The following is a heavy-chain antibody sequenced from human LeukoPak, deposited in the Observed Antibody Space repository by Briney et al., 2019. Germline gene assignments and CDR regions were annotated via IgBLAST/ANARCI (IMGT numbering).Heavy chain of an antibody. CDR2: ISSGSSYI. D-gene: IGHD7-27*01. Sequence: GGSLRLSCAASGFTFRSYRMNWVRQAPGKGLEWVSSISSGSSYIYYANSVKGRCTISRDNAKNSLYLQMNSLRTEDTAVYYCVRDGSSWGNFDYWGQGTLVSVSS. V-gene: IGHV3-21*01. J-gene: IGHJ4*02. CDR1: GFTFRSYR. CDR3: VRDGSSWGNFDY.